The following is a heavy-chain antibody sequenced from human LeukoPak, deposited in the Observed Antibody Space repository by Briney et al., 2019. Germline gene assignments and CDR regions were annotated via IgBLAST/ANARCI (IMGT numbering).Heavy chain of an antibody. V-gene: IGHV4-34*01. CDR3: ARGRGFYFVVVPAARYFDY. Sequence: SETLSLTRAVYGGSFSGYYWSWIRQPPGKGLEWIGEINHSGSTNYNPSLKSRVTISVDTSKNQFSPKLSSVTAADTAVYYCARGRGFYFVVVPAARYFDYWGQGTLVTVSS. J-gene: IGHJ4*02. D-gene: IGHD2-2*01. CDR2: INHSGST. CDR1: GGSFSGYY.